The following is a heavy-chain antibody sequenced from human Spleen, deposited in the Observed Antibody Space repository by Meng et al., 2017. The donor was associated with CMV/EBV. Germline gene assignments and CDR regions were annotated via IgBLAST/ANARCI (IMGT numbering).Heavy chain of an antibody. CDR2: ISYDGFSI. J-gene: IGHJ4*02. CDR1: GFTFSSYV. Sequence: GESLKISCAASGFTFSSYVMQWVRRAPGKGLEWVAVISYDGFSIYHADSVKGRFTISRDNSKNTLYLQMNSLRAEDTAVYYCAKDLGASLLPRITVFGVVASGIDYWGQGTLVTVSS. D-gene: IGHD3-3*01. CDR3: AKDLGASLLPRITVFGVVASGIDY. V-gene: IGHV3-30-3*01.